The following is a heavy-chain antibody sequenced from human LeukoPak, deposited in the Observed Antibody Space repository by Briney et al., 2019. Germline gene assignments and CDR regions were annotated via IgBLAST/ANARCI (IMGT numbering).Heavy chain of an antibody. D-gene: IGHD1-14*01. V-gene: IGHV3-30*02. J-gene: IGHJ4*02. Sequence: GGSLRLSCAASGFTFSFCGMHWVRQAPGKGLEWVAFIRYDGGTKLYADSVKGRVTISRDNSQNTLYLQMSSLRADDTAVYYCAKEKHNVGSYFNRRGQGTLVTVAS. CDR1: GFTFSFCG. CDR3: AKEKHNVGSYFNR. CDR2: IRYDGGTK.